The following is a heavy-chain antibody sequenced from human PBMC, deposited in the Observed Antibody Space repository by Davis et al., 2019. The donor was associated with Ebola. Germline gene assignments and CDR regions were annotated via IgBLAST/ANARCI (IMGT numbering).Heavy chain of an antibody. V-gene: IGHV1-2*04. D-gene: IGHD6-13*01. CDR1: GYTFTGYY. CDR3: ARVLSSSWYGDDY. CDR2: INPNSDGT. J-gene: IGHJ4*02. Sequence: ATVKVSCKASGYTFTGYYMHWVRQAPGQGLEWMGWINPNSDGTNYAQKFQGWVTMTRDTSISTAYMELSRLRSDDTAVYYCARVLSSSWYGDDYWGQGTLVTVSS.